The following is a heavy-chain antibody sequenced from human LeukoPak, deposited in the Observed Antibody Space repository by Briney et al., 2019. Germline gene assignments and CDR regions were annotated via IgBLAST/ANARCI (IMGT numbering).Heavy chain of an antibody. CDR1: GGSISSGGYY. CDR3: ARDPSGGSSGYYYYKDV. V-gene: IGHV4-31*03. D-gene: IGHD3-22*01. Sequence: PSETLSLTCTVSGGSISSGGYYWSWIRQHPGKGLEWIGYIYYSGSTYYNPSLKSRVTISVDTSRNQFSLKLSSVTAADTAVYHCARDPSGGSSGYYYYKDVWGKGTTVTVSS. J-gene: IGHJ6*03. CDR2: IYYSGST.